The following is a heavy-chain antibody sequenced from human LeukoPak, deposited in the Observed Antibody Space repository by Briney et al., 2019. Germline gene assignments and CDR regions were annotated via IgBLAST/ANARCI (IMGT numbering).Heavy chain of an antibody. CDR3: AKGGKWDVTPFDY. CDR2: ISGGGGST. D-gene: IGHD1-26*01. CDR1: GFTFTSYS. V-gene: IGHV3-23*01. Sequence: GGSLRLSCAASGFTFTSYSMDWVRQAPGKGLEWVSTISGGGGSTYYADSVKGRFTISRDNSKNTLYLQVNSLRAEDTAVYYCAKGGKWDVTPFDYWGQGTLVTVSS. J-gene: IGHJ4*02.